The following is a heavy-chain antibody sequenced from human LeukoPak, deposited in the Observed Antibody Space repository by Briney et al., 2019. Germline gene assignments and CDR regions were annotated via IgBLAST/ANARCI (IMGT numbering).Heavy chain of an antibody. D-gene: IGHD4-17*01. CDR2: ISSSSSYI. Sequence: PGGSLRLSCAASGFAFSSYSMNRVRQAPGKGLEWVSSISSSSSYIYYADSVKGRFTISRDNAKNSLYLQMNSLRAEDTAVYYCARDLLRVNDDAFDIWGQGTMVTVSS. CDR1: GFAFSSYS. CDR3: ARDLLRVNDDAFDI. V-gene: IGHV3-21*01. J-gene: IGHJ3*02.